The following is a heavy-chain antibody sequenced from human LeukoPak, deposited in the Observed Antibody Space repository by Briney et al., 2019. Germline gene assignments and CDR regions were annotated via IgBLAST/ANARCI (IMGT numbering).Heavy chain of an antibody. J-gene: IGHJ4*02. CDR3: ARSPRIAAAGSCGCYFDY. D-gene: IGHD6-13*01. V-gene: IGHV3-7*01. CDR1: GFTFSSYW. CDR2: IKQDGSEK. Sequence: PGGSLRLSCAASGFTFSSYWMSWVRQAPGKGLEWVANIKQDGSEKYYVDSVKGRFTISRDNAKNSLYLQMNSLRAEDTAVYYCARSPRIAAAGSCGCYFDYWGQGTLVTVSS.